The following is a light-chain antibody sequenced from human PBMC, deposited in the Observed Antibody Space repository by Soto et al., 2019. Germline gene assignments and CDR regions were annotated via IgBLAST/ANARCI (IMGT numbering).Light chain of an antibody. CDR3: QKYGTFWT. CDR1: QNVTSNL. V-gene: IGKV3-20*01. Sequence: TVLTQSPGTLSLSPGERATLSCRASQNVTSNLLVWHQQHPGQAPRLLIYGASSRATGIPDRFSGSGSGTDFTLTIRRLKPDDFAVYYCQKYGTFWTFGQGTKVEIK. J-gene: IGKJ1*01. CDR2: GAS.